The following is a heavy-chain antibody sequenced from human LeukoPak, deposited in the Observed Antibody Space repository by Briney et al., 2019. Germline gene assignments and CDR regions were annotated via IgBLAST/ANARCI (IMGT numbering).Heavy chain of an antibody. V-gene: IGHV4-59*01. D-gene: IGHD2-2*02. J-gene: IGHJ6*02. CDR3: ARDRSPGYRTLYLGKQYGMDV. CDR2: IYYSGST. Sequence: SETLSLTCTVSGGSISSYYWNWIRQPPGKGLEWIGYIYYSGSTNYNPSLKSRVTISVDTSKNQFSLKLSSVTAADTAVYYCARDRSPGYRTLYLGKQYGMDVWGQGTTVTVSS. CDR1: GGSISSYY.